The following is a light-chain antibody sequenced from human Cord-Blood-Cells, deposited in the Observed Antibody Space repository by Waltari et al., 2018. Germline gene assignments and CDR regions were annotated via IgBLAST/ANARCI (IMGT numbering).Light chain of an antibody. Sequence: HSALTQPPSASGSPGQSVTISCPGTSSDVGGSDYVSWYQQHPGKATKLMIYEVRKRTSGVPDRFSGFKSGNTASLTVSGLQAEDEADYYCSSYAGSNNFVFGTGTKVTVL. V-gene: IGLV2-8*01. CDR3: SSYAGSNNFV. CDR1: SSDVGGSDY. J-gene: IGLJ1*01. CDR2: EVR.